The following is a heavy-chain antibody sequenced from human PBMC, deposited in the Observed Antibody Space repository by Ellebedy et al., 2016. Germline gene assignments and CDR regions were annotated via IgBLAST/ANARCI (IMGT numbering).Heavy chain of an antibody. Sequence: SETLSLTCTVSGGSINRGDYYWSWIRQAPGKGLEWVGHIYYSGSSYYNPSLKSRVTISLDTSKNQFSLKLSSVTAADTAVYYCASLEAHDDYSTFDYWGRGALVTVSS. V-gene: IGHV4-30-4*01. CDR1: GGSINRGDYY. CDR2: IYYSGSS. CDR3: ASLEAHDDYSTFDY. D-gene: IGHD4-17*01. J-gene: IGHJ4*02.